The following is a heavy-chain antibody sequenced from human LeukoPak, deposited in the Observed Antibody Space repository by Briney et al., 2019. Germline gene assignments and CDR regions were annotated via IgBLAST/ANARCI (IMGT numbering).Heavy chain of an antibody. J-gene: IGHJ4*02. Sequence: PGGSLRLSCAASRFTFSTYWMSWVRQAPGKGLEWVANIKQDGREKYYVDSVKGRFTISRDNDKNSLYLQMNSLRAEDTAVYYCARDRGNDYNSYFFDYWGQGILVTVSS. CDR1: RFTFSTYW. V-gene: IGHV3-7*01. D-gene: IGHD5-24*01. CDR3: ARDRGNDYNSYFFDY. CDR2: IKQDGREK.